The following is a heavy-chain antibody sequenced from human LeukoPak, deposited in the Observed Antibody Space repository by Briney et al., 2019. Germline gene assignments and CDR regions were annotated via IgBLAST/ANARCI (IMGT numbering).Heavy chain of an antibody. Sequence: GGSLRLSCVASGFTFSSYGMHWVRQAPGKGLEWVAVISYDGSDKYYADSVKGRFTISRDNTKNTLYLQMNSLRAEDTAVYYCATWGLTPTFDYWGQGTLVTVSS. CDR3: ATWGLTPTFDY. CDR1: GFTFSSYG. V-gene: IGHV3-30*03. J-gene: IGHJ4*02. CDR2: ISYDGSDK. D-gene: IGHD1-26*01.